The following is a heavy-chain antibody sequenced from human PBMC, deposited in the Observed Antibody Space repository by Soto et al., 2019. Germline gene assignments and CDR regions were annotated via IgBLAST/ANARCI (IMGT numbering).Heavy chain of an antibody. CDR3: AKVTSYYYYYMDV. V-gene: IGHV3-23*01. CDR1: GLTSNNYA. Sequence: GGSLRLSCAASGLTSNNYAMSWVRQAPGKGLEWVSSISGSGDNTYYADSVKDRFTLSRDNSKSTLYLQMNSLRAEDTAVYYCAKVTSYYYYYMDVWGKGTTVTVSS. CDR2: ISGSGDNT. J-gene: IGHJ6*03.